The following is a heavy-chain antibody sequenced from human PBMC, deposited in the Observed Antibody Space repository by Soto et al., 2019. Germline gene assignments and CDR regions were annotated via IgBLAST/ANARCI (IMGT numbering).Heavy chain of an antibody. CDR1: GFIFTSYS. Sequence: PGGSLRLSCAASGFIFTSYSMNWVRQAPGKGLEWVSYISGSSSNMYYAASVKGRFTISRDNSRNSLFLQMNSLRAGDTAVYYCVKDGGYCSSSTCYSPRNHYFDSWGQGTLVTVS. D-gene: IGHD2-2*01. CDR3: VKDGGYCSSSTCYSPRNHYFDS. J-gene: IGHJ4*02. V-gene: IGHV3-48*04. CDR2: ISGSSSNM.